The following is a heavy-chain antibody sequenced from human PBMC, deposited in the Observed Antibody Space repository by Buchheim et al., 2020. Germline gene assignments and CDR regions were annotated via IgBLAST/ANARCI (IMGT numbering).Heavy chain of an antibody. Sequence: QVQLVESGGGVVQPGRSLRLSCAASGFTFSSYGMHWVRQAPGKGLEWVAVIWYDGSNKYYADSVKGRFTISRDNSKNTLYLQMNSLRAEDTAVYYCARDITIFGVVIGFDRYYYGMDVWGQGTT. CDR3: ARDITIFGVVIGFDRYYYGMDV. CDR2: IWYDGSNK. J-gene: IGHJ6*02. V-gene: IGHV3-33*01. CDR1: GFTFSSYG. D-gene: IGHD3-3*01.